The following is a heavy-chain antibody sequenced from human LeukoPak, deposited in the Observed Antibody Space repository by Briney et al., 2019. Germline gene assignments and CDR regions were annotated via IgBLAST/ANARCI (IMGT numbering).Heavy chain of an antibody. CDR1: GFTFSSYA. CDR2: ISGSGGST. CDR3: AKFQGYCSSTSCYLDAFDI. Sequence: GGSLRLSCAASGFTFSSYAMSWVRQAPGKGLEWVSAISGSGGSTYYADSVKGRFTISRDNSKNTLYLQMNSLRAEDTAVYYCAKFQGYCSSTSCYLDAFDIRGQGTMVTVSS. D-gene: IGHD2-2*01. V-gene: IGHV3-23*01. J-gene: IGHJ3*02.